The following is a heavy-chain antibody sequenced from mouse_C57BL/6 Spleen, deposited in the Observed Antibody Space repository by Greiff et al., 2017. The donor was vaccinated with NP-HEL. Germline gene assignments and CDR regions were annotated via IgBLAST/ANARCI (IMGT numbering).Heavy chain of an antibody. CDR1: GYAFSSYW. Sequence: QVQLQQSGAELVKPGASVKISCKASGYAFSSYWMNWVKQRPGKGLEWIGQIYPGDGDTNYNGKFKGKATLTADKSSSTAYMQRSSLTSEDSAVYFCAKSGGNYYSFDYWGQGTTLTVSS. V-gene: IGHV1-80*01. CDR2: IYPGDGDT. D-gene: IGHD2-1*01. J-gene: IGHJ2*01. CDR3: AKSGGNYYSFDY.